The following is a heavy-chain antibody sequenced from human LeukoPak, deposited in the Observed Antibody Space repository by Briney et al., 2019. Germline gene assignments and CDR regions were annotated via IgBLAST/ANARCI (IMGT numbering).Heavy chain of an antibody. CDR3: AREQIAVAGLYGMDV. D-gene: IGHD6-19*01. Sequence: LVKVSCKASGGTFSSYAISWVRQAPGQGLEWMGGIIPIFGTANYAQKFQGRVTITADESTSTAYMELSSLRSEDTAVYYCAREQIAVAGLYGMDVWGQGTTVTVSS. V-gene: IGHV1-69*13. CDR2: IIPIFGTA. CDR1: GGTFSSYA. J-gene: IGHJ6*02.